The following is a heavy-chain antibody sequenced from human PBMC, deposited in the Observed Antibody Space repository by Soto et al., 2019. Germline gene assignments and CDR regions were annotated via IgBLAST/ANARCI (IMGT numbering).Heavy chain of an antibody. D-gene: IGHD6-19*01. CDR2: ISSSSSYI. CDR1: GFTFSSYS. V-gene: IGHV3-21*01. J-gene: IGHJ4*02. CDR3: ARDFRDGGWPVDY. Sequence: GGSLRLSCAASGFTFSSYSMNWVRQAPGKGLEWVSSISSSSSYIYYADSVKGRFTISRDNAKNSLYLQMNSLRAEDTAVYYCARDFRDGGWPVDYWGQGTLVTVSS.